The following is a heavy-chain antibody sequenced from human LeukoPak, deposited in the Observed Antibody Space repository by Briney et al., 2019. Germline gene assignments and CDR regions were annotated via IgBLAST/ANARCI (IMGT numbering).Heavy chain of an antibody. V-gene: IGHV3-9*01. CDR1: GFNFDDYT. CDR3: ARLDGFNY. J-gene: IGHJ4*02. Sequence: GGSLRLSCAASGFNFDDYTMHWVRQPPGKGLEWVSGVSWNSADKGYADSVKGRFTISRDNAKNSLFLQMNSLRVEDTAVYYCARLDGFNYWGQGTLVTVSS. CDR2: VSWNSADK. D-gene: IGHD5-24*01.